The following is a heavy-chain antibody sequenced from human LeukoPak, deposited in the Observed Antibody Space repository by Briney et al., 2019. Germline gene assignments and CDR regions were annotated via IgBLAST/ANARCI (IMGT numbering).Heavy chain of an antibody. CDR3: TKDAGYASDY. D-gene: IGHD2-15*01. CDR2: IYSDSSRT. J-gene: IGHJ4*02. CDR1: GFSFSTTW. Sequence: GGSLRLSCAASGFSFSTTWMHWVRQAPGKGLEWVALIYSDSSRTTYADSVKGRFTISRDNAKNTVYLQMSGLRVEDTAVYFCTKDAGYASDYWGQGILVPVSS. V-gene: IGHV3-74*01.